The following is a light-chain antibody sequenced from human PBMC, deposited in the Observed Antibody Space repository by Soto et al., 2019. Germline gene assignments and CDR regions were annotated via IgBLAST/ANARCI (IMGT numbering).Light chain of an antibody. CDR3: QQYYNTPYT. J-gene: IGKJ2*01. CDR1: QSVLYSSNNKNY. V-gene: IGKV4-1*01. Sequence: DIVMTQSPDSLAVSLGERATINCKSSQSVLYSSNNKNYLSWYQQKPGQPPKLLIYWASTRESGVPDRFSGSGSATHFTLTISSLQAEDVAVYYCQQYYNTPYTFGQGTKLEIK. CDR2: WAS.